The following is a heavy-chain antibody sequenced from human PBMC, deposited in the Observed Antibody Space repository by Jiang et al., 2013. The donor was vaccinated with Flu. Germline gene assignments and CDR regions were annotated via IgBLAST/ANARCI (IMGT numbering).Heavy chain of an antibody. V-gene: IGHV1-18*01. CDR2: ISAYNGNT. CDR1: GYTFTSYG. Sequence: GAEVKKPGASVKVSCKASGYTFTSYGISWVRQAPGQGLEWMGWISAYNGNTNYAQKLQGRVTMTTDTSTSTAYMELRSLRSDDTAVYYCATSAPSYYDILTGYYATYYYYYGMDVWGQGTTVTVSS. J-gene: IGHJ6*02. CDR3: ATSAPSYYDILTGYYATYYYYYGMDV. D-gene: IGHD3-9*01.